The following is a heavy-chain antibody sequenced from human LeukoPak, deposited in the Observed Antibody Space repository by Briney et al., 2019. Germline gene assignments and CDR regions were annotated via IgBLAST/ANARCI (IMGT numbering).Heavy chain of an antibody. Sequence: GGSLRLSCAASGFTFSSYGMHWVRQAPGKGLEGVAVISYDGSNKYYADSVKGRFTISRDNSKNPLYLQMNSLRAEDTAVYYCAKDRGVVAGPGHYYGMDVWGQGTTVTVSS. CDR1: GFTFSSYG. CDR2: ISYDGSNK. CDR3: AKDRGVVAGPGHYYGMDV. V-gene: IGHV3-30*18. J-gene: IGHJ6*02. D-gene: IGHD6-19*01.